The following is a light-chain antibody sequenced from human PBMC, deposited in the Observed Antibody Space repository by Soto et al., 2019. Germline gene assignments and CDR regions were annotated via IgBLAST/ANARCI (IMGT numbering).Light chain of an antibody. CDR1: QSISSW. J-gene: IGKJ3*01. Sequence: DIQMTQVPSTLSASEGDRVTITCRASQSISSWVAWHQQKPGKAPTRLISDASSLESGVPSRFSGTGSETEFTLTISSLQPDDFATYYCQDYNTYPFTFGAGTKVEI. CDR2: DAS. V-gene: IGKV1-5*01. CDR3: QDYNTYPFT.